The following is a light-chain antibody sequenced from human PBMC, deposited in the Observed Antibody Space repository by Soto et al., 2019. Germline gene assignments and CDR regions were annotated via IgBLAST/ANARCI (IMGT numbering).Light chain of an antibody. CDR2: ATS. J-gene: IGKJ2*01. CDR1: QPIDTY. CDR3: QQRTGIRYT. Sequence: DIQMTQSPSSLSASVGDRVTITCRASQPIDTYLNWYQQNPGKAPKLLIYATSTLQNGVPSRFSGSVSGTDLTLTIRSLQPEDFAPCAGQQRTGIRYTSGQGTKLAIK. V-gene: IGKV1-39*01.